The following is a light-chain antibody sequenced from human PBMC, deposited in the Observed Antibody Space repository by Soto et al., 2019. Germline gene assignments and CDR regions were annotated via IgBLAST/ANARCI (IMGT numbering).Light chain of an antibody. CDR3: QQYGSSLGVT. CDR2: DAY. J-gene: IGKJ1*01. Sequence: IVLTQSPGTLSLSPGERATLSCRASQSVSSDYLAWYQQRPGQAPRLLIYDAYSRATGIPDRFSGSGSGTDFTLTISRLEPEDFALYYCQQYGSSLGVTFGQGTKVEIK. CDR1: QSVSSDY. V-gene: IGKV3-20*01.